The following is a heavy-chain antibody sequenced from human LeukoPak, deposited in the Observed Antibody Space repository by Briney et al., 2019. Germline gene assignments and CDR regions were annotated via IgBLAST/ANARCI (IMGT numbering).Heavy chain of an antibody. CDR2: INHSGST. V-gene: IGHV4-34*01. D-gene: IGHD3-3*01. Sequence: SETLSLTCAVYGGSFSGYYWSWIRQPPGKGLEWIGEINHSGSTNYNPSLKSRVTISVDTSKNQFSLKLSSVTAADTAVYYCARDRYDFWSGYRPGFDPWGQGTLVTVSS. J-gene: IGHJ5*02. CDR1: GGSFSGYY. CDR3: ARDRYDFWSGYRPGFDP.